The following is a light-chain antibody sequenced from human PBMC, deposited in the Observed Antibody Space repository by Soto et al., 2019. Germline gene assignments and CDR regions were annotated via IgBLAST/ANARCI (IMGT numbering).Light chain of an antibody. Sequence: IQMTQSPSSLSASVGDRVTITCRASQSIDSYLNWYKQKPGQAPKLLIFGATSLQSGVPSRFSGSGFVTDFSLTISSLQPDDIASYYCQQSYRTPRTFGQGTKVEIK. CDR2: GAT. J-gene: IGKJ1*01. CDR3: QQSYRTPRT. V-gene: IGKV1-39*01. CDR1: QSIDSY.